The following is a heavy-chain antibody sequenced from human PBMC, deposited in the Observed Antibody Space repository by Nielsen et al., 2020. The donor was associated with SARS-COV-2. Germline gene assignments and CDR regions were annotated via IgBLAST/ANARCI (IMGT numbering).Heavy chain of an antibody. CDR3: ARDLGHVAAAGTSFDY. J-gene: IGHJ4*02. CDR1: GFTFSSYS. V-gene: IGHV3-21*01. Sequence: GESLKISCAASGFTFSSYSMNWVRQAPGKGLEWVSSISSSSSYIYYADSVKGRFTISRDNSKNTLYLQMNSLRAEDTAVYYCARDLGHVAAAGTSFDYWGQGTLVTVSS. D-gene: IGHD6-13*01. CDR2: ISSSSSYI.